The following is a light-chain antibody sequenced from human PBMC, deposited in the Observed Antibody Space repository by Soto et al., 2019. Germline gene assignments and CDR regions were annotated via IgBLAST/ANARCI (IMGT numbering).Light chain of an antibody. Sequence: DIQMTQSPSTLSASVGDRVTITCRASQSISNWLAWYQQKPGKAPNLLIYDASSLESGVPSRFSGSRSGTEFTLTISSLHPDDFATYYCQHYKSYPWTFGQGTKVEIK. CDR1: QSISNW. CDR2: DAS. V-gene: IGKV1-5*01. CDR3: QHYKSYPWT. J-gene: IGKJ1*01.